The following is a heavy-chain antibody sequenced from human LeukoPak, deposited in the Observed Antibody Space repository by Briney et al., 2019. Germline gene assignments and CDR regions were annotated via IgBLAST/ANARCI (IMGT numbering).Heavy chain of an antibody. CDR2: IGGSGGST. J-gene: IGHJ2*01. D-gene: IGHD1-26*01. CDR3: AKDRTVGASYWYFDL. CDR1: EFTFSSYA. V-gene: IGHV3-23*01. Sequence: PGGSLRLSCAASEFTFSSYALTWVRQAPGKGLEWVSTIGGSGGSTYYADSVRGRFTISRDNSKNTLYLQMNSLRVEDTAVYYCAKDRTVGASYWYFDLWGRGTLVTVSS.